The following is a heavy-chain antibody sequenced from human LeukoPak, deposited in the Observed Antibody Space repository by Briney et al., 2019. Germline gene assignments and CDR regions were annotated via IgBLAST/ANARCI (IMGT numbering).Heavy chain of an antibody. Sequence: PGGSLRLSCAASGFTFNDYWMTWVRQTPGKGLEWVALIWYDGSNKYYADSVKGRFTISRDNSKNTLYLQMNSLRAEDTAMYYCARVRLSGSGSYYSDNWGQGTLVTVSS. CDR3: ARVRLSGSGSYYSDN. CDR2: IWYDGSNK. D-gene: IGHD3-10*01. J-gene: IGHJ4*02. V-gene: IGHV3-33*08. CDR1: GFTFNDYW.